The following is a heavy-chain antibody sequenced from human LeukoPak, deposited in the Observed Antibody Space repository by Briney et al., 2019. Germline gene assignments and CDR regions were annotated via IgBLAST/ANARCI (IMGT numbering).Heavy chain of an antibody. V-gene: IGHV4-38-2*01. J-gene: IGHJ6*03. CDR1: RHSISSGYY. CDR3: ARLVLDYYYYMDV. Sequence: PSETLSLTCAVARHSISSGYYWGWIRQPPGKGLEWIGSIYHSGSTYYNPSLKSRVTISADTSKNQSSLKLSSVTAADTAVYYCARLVLDYYYYMDVWGKGTTVTVSS. CDR2: IYHSGST.